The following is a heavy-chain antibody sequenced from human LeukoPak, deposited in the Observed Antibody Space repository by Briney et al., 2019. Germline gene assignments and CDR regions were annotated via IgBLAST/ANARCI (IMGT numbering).Heavy chain of an antibody. CDR2: INSGGDNT. D-gene: IGHD6-19*01. Sequence: GGSLRLSCVASGFTFSSYSTNWVRQAPGKGLEWVSYINSGGDNTYYADSVKGRFTISRDKAKSSLYLQMNSLRAEDTAVYYCARLAGAVVGTSDFDYWGQGTLVTVSS. CDR1: GFTFSSYS. J-gene: IGHJ4*02. V-gene: IGHV3-48*01. CDR3: ARLAGAVVGTSDFDY.